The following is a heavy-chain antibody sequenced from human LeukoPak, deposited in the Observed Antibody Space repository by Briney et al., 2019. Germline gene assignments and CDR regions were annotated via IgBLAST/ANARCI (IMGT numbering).Heavy chain of an antibody. CDR2: ISSGSSYI. V-gene: IGHV3-21*01. Sequence: GSLRLSCAASGLTFSSYAMSWVRQAPGKGLEWVSSISSGSSYIYYADAVHGRFTVSRDNAKYSLYLQMNSLRAEDTAVYYCVRGSYGAYDYWGQGSLVTVSS. D-gene: IGHD4-17*01. CDR1: GLTFSSYA. J-gene: IGHJ4*02. CDR3: VRGSYGAYDY.